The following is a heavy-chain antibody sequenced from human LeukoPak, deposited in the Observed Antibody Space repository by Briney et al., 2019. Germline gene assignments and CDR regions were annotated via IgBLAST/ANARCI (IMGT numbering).Heavy chain of an antibody. V-gene: IGHV3-7*01. CDR2: IKQDGSEK. Sequence: GGSLRLSCAASGFTFSSYWMSWVRQAPGKGLEWVANIKQDGSEKYYVDSVKGRFTISGDNAKNSLYLQMNSLRAEDTAVYYCARESVATITDQSFLFDYWGQGTLVTVSS. D-gene: IGHD5-12*01. CDR1: GFTFSSYW. J-gene: IGHJ4*02. CDR3: ARESVATITDQSFLFDY.